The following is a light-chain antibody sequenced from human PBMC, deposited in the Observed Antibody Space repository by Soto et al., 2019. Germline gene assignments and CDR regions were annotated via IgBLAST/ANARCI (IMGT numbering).Light chain of an antibody. V-gene: IGLV2-14*01. CDR3: SSSAGSNNLV. CDR1: SSDVGGYNY. CDR2: DVN. Sequence: QSALTQPASVSGSPGQSITISCTGTSSDVGGYNYVSWYQHHPGKAPKLLIYDVNNRPSGVSDRFSGSKSGNTASLTISGLQTEDEADYYCSSSAGSNNLVFGGGTKLTVL. J-gene: IGLJ2*01.